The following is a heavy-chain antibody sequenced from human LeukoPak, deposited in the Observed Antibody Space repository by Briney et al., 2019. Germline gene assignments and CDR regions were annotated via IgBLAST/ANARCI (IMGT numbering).Heavy chain of an antibody. J-gene: IGHJ5*02. CDR2: IFSSGST. V-gene: IGHV4-39*06. Sequence: SETLSLICSVPGGSLNSFSHYWARIRQPPGKGLEWIGCIFSSGSTYYNPSLQSRVTFSLDKSNNHFALKLTSLTAADTAVYYCARGLAHGGIANWFDPWGQGTLVTVSS. CDR3: ARGLAHGGIANWFDP. CDR1: GGSLNSFSHY. D-gene: IGHD2-21*01.